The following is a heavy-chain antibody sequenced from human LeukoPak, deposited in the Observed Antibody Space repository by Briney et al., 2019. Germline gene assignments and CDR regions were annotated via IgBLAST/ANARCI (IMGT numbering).Heavy chain of an antibody. V-gene: IGHV3-11*06. CDR1: GFTFSDYY. CDR2: ISRSSTYI. J-gene: IGHJ4*02. CDR3: ARGYYYDSSGHHRGFDF. Sequence: GGSLRLSCAASGFTFSDYYMSWIRQAPGKGLEWISYISRSSTYINYADSVKGRFTISRDSAKNSLYLQMNGLRAEDTAVYYCARGYYYDSSGHHRGFDFWGQGTLVTVSS. D-gene: IGHD3-22*01.